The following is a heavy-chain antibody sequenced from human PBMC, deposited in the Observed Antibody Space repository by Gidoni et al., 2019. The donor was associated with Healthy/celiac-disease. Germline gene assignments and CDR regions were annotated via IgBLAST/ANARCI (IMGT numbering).Heavy chain of an antibody. J-gene: IGHJ4*02. CDR2: IWYDGSNK. CDR1: GFTFSSYG. D-gene: IGHD4-17*01. V-gene: IGHV3-33*01. Sequence: QVQLVESGGGVVQPGRSLRLSCAASGFTFSSYGMHWVRQAPGKGLEWVAVIWYDGSNKYYADSVKGRFTISRDNSKNTLYLQMNSLRADDTAVYYCARSPDYGDYGPQDYWGQGTLVTVSS. CDR3: ARSPDYGDYGPQDY.